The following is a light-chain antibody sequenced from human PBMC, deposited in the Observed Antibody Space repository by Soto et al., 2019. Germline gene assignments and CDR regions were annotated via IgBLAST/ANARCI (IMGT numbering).Light chain of an antibody. CDR2: DAS. V-gene: IGKV1-5*01. CDR1: QSISNW. J-gene: IGKJ1*01. CDR3: RHSGT. Sequence: DIQMTQSPSTLSASVGDRVTITCRASQSISNWLAWYQQKPGKAPKLLIHDASTLDRGVPSRFSCSGSGTEFTLSISSLQTDDFATYYCRHSGTFGQGTKV.